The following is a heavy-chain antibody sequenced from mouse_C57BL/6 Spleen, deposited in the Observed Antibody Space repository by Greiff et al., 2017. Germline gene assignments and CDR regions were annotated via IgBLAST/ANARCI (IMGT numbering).Heavy chain of an antibody. CDR2: IYPGSGST. V-gene: IGHV1-55*01. CDR3: AREDYGSSLMDY. J-gene: IGHJ4*01. Sequence: QVQLKQPGAELVKPGASVKMSCKASGYTFTSYWITWVKQRPGQGLEWIGDIYPGSGSTNYNEKFKSKATLTVDTSSSTAYMQLSSLTSEDSAVYYCAREDYGSSLMDYWGQGTSVTVSS. CDR1: GYTFTSYW. D-gene: IGHD1-1*01.